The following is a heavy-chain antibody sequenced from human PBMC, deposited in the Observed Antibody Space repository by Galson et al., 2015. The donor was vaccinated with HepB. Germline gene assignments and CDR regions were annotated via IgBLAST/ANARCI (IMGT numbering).Heavy chain of an antibody. CDR2: IDPTDSYT. J-gene: IGHJ6*02. CDR1: GYSFTSYW. V-gene: IGHV5-10-1*01. Sequence: QSGAEVKKPGESLRISCTGSGYSFTSYWITWVRQMPGKGLEWMGRIDPTDSYTNYSPSFQGHVSFSTDTSISTAYLQWSSLKASDTATYYCARQEFEEEGSSPYAMDVWGQGTTVTVSS. CDR3: ARQEFEEEGSSPYAMDV. D-gene: IGHD6-13*01.